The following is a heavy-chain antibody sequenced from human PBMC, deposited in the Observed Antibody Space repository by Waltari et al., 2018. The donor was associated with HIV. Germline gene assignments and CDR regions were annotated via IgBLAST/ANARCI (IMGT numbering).Heavy chain of an antibody. D-gene: IGHD5-18*01. V-gene: IGHV4-59*01. CDR1: GGSISSYY. J-gene: IGHJ6*02. Sequence: QVQLQESGPGLVKPSETLSLTCTVSGGSISSYYWSWIRQPPGKGLEWIGYIYYSGSTNYNPSLKSRVTISVDTSKNQFSLKLSSVTAADTAVYYCASGSQRYYGMDVWGQGTTVTVSS. CDR2: IYYSGST. CDR3: ASGSQRYYGMDV.